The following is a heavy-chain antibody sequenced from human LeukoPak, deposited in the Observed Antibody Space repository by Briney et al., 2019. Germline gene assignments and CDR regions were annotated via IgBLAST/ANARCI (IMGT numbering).Heavy chain of an antibody. J-gene: IGHJ4*02. D-gene: IGHD2-15*01. CDR2: ISSSSGYI. V-gene: IGHV3-21*01. CDR3: ARVGCSGGNCLDY. CDR1: GFTFTSYT. Sequence: GGSLRLSCAASGFTFTSYTMGWVRQAPGKGLEWVSCISSSSGYIYYAESVRGRFTISGDNAKNSLYLQMNSLRAEDTAVYYCARVGCSGGNCLDYWGQGTLVTVSS.